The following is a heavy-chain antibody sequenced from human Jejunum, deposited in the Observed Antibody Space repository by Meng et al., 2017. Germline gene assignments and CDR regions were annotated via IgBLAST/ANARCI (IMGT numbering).Heavy chain of an antibody. CDR2: INNDGSTP. V-gene: IGHV3-74*01. CDR3: ARVKAYSSSCFDY. D-gene: IGHD6-6*01. CDR1: GFMFSSYW. Sequence: GESLKIPCAASGFMFSSYWMHWVRQVPGKGLVWVSRINNDGSTPIHADSVKGRFTISRDNAKNTLYLQMNSLRAEDTAVYYCARVKAYSSSCFDYWGQGALVTVSS. J-gene: IGHJ4*02.